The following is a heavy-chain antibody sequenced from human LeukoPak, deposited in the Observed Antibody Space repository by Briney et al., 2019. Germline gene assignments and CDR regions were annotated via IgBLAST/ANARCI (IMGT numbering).Heavy chain of an antibody. V-gene: IGHV1-2*02. CDR2: INPNSGGT. J-gene: IGHJ4*02. Sequence: GASVTVSCKASGYTFSDYYIHWVRQAPGQGLEWMGWINPNSGGTNFAQKFQGRVTMTGDTSISTAYMELSRLRSDDTAVYYCAREDRVGRSRSHMSSATSPADYWGQGTLVTVSS. CDR1: GYTFSDYY. D-gene: IGHD1-26*01. CDR3: AREDRVGRSRSHMSSATSPADY.